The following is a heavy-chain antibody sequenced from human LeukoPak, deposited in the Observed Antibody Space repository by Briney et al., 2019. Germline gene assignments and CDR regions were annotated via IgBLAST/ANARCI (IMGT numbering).Heavy chain of an antibody. Sequence: SETLSLTCAVYGGSFSGYYWSWIRQPPGRGLEWIGEINHSGSTNYNPSLKSRVAISVDTSKNQFSLKLSSVTAADTAVYYCARGRTVTAFDYWGQGTLVTVSS. V-gene: IGHV4-34*01. J-gene: IGHJ4*02. D-gene: IGHD4-11*01. CDR3: ARGRTVTAFDY. CDR2: INHSGST. CDR1: GGSFSGYY.